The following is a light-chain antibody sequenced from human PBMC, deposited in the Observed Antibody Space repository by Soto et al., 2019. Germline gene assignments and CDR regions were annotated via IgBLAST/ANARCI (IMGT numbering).Light chain of an antibody. CDR3: QQLNSYPLT. CDR1: QGISSY. CDR2: AAS. J-gene: IGKJ4*01. V-gene: IGKV1-9*01. Sequence: DIHMTQSPSFLSSSVGDRGTITFLASQGISSYLAWYQQKPGKAPKLLIYAASTLQSGVPSRFSGSGSGTEFTLTISSLQPEDFATYYCQQLNSYPLTFGGGTKVDIK.